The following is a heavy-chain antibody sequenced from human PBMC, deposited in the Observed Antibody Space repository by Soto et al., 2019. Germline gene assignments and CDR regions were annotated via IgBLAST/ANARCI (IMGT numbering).Heavy chain of an antibody. J-gene: IGHJ4*02. CDR1: GFTFSSYG. V-gene: IGHV3-30*18. D-gene: IGHD3-16*01. CDR2: ISYNGNNK. Sequence: AGGSLRLSCSASGFTFSSYGIHWLRQAPGKGLEWVAVISYNGNNKYYADSVKGRFTISRDNSKNTLYLQMNSLRPEDTAVYYCAKDLGLDYWGQGTLVTVSS. CDR3: AKDLGLDY.